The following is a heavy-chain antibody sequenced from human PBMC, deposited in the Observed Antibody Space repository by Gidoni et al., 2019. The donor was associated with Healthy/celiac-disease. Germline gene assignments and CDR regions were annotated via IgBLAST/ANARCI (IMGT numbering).Heavy chain of an antibody. CDR2: KWYDGSNK. J-gene: IGHJ3*02. Sequence: QVQLVESGGVVVQPGRSLRLSCAASGFTFSSYGMHWVRQAPGKGREWVGVKWYDGSNKYYAESVKGRFTISRDNSKNTLYLQMNSLRAEDTAVYYCAREGYDSSRDAFDIWGQGTMVTVSS. V-gene: IGHV3-33*01. CDR3: AREGYDSSRDAFDI. D-gene: IGHD3-22*01. CDR1: GFTFSSYG.